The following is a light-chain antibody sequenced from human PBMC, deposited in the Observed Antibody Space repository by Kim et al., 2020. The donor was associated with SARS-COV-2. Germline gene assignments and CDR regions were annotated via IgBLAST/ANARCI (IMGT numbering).Light chain of an antibody. Sequence: EIVLTQSPGTLSLSPGERATLSCRASQSVSRGTFGWYQQKPGQAPRLLIYGASNRATGIPDRFSGSGSGTDFILTISRLEPEDFAVYYCQQYGCSPYTFGQGTKLEI. V-gene: IGKV3-20*01. CDR3: QQYGCSPYT. CDR2: GAS. J-gene: IGKJ2*01. CDR1: QSVSRGT.